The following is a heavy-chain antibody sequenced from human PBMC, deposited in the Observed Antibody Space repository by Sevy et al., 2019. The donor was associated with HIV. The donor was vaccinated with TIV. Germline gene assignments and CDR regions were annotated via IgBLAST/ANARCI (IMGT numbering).Heavy chain of an antibody. CDR2: ISGSGGST. Sequence: GGSLRLSCAASGFTFSSYAMSWVRQAPGKGLEWVSAISGSGGSTYYADSVKGRFTISRDNSKNTLYLQMNSLGAEDTAVYYCAKGIRGEQLVDYYYYYGMDVWGQGTTVTVSS. CDR3: AKGIRGEQLVDYYYYYGMDV. V-gene: IGHV3-23*01. CDR1: GFTFSSYA. J-gene: IGHJ6*02. D-gene: IGHD6-13*01.